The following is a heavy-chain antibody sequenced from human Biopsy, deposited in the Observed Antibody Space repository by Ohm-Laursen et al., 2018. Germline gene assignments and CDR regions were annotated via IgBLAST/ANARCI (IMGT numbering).Heavy chain of an antibody. CDR3: ARGVPHYDGSGFPLAGYWYFDL. CDR1: GGSIGGGEYY. D-gene: IGHD3-22*01. J-gene: IGHJ2*01. Sequence: TLSLTCTVSGGSIGGGEYYWNWIRQQPGKGLEWIGLISYSGTTFYNPSLESLLTISIDTSKNHFSLNLRSVTAADTAVYYCARGVPHYDGSGFPLAGYWYFDLWGRGTLVTVSS. CDR2: ISYSGTT. V-gene: IGHV4-31*01.